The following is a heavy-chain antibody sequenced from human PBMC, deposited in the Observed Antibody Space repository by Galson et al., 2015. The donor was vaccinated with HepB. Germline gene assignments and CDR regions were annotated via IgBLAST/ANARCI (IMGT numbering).Heavy chain of an antibody. J-gene: IGHJ4*02. V-gene: IGHV2-70*01. Sequence: PALVKPTQTLTLTCTFSGFSLSTSGMCVSWIRQPPGKALEWLALIDWDDDKYYSTSLKTRLTISKDTSKNQVVLTMTNMDPVDTATYYCARGSGYSSSWYGYGLFDYWGQGTLVTVSS. CDR3: ARGSGYSSSWYGYGLFDY. D-gene: IGHD6-13*01. CDR2: IDWDDDK. CDR1: GFSLSTSGMC.